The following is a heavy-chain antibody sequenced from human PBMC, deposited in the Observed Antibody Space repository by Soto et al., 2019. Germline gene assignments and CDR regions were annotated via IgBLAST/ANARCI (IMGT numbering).Heavy chain of an antibody. CDR3: ARGNLSFDFDS. D-gene: IGHD1-26*01. Sequence: LRLSCADSGFDLGVFGMHWVRQAPGKGLEWVAFISGDGINTQYADSVRGRFTLSRDYSRKTMYLQMDSLRDEDTALYYCARGNLSFDFDSWGLGTLVTVSS. CDR1: GFDLGVFG. V-gene: IGHV3-30*03. J-gene: IGHJ4*02. CDR2: ISGDGINT.